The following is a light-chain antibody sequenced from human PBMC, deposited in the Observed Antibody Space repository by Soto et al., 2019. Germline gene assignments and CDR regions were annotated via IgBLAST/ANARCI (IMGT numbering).Light chain of an antibody. Sequence: QSALTQPASVSASPGQSIAISCSGTSSDVGAYDYVSWYQHHPGKAPKLIIYEGTYRPSGVSNRFSASKSGNTASLTISGLQAEDEADYYCSSYTRSSTYVFGTGTKVTVL. J-gene: IGLJ1*01. V-gene: IGLV2-14*01. CDR2: EGT. CDR1: SSDVGAYDY. CDR3: SSYTRSSTYV.